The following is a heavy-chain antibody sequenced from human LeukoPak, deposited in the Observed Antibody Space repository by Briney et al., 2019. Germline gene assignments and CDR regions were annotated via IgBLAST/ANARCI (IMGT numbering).Heavy chain of an antibody. CDR1: GFSISNSA. J-gene: IGHJ4*02. V-gene: IGHV3-23*01. D-gene: IGHD5-12*01. CDR3: AKGAYDYIEMGYFDY. CDR2: IVASSGST. Sequence: GGSLRLSCAASGFSISNSAMSWVRQAPGKGLKWVSLIVASSGSTFYADPVKGRFTISRDSSKNTLYLQMNSLRAEDMAVYYCAKGAYDYIEMGYFDYWGQGTLVTVSS.